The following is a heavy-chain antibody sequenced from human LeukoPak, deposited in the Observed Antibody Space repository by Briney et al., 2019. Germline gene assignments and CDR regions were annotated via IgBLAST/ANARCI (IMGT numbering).Heavy chain of an antibody. V-gene: IGHV3-30*02. J-gene: IGHJ4*02. CDR2: MRYDGNKE. CDR3: AKGISGYYAFDY. CDR1: GFTFSSFD. Sequence: GGSLRLSCAASGFTFSSFDMHWVRQPPGKGLEWVACMRYDGNKEYYADSVKGRFTISRDNSKNTLYLQVNSLRIEDTAVYYCAKGISGYYAFDYWGQGTLVTVSS. D-gene: IGHD3-3*01.